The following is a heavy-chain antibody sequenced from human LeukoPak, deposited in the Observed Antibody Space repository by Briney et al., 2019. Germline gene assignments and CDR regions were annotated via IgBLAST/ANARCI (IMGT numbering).Heavy chain of an antibody. CDR2: IWNDGSNK. D-gene: IGHD6-25*01. CDR3: ARDSGHAFDM. Sequence: PGGSLRLSCVASGFTFSTYGMHWVRQAPGKGLEWVAVIWNDGSNKYYGDSVKGRFTISRDNSKNTLYLQMNSLRAEDTAVYYCARDSGHAFDMWGQGTMVTVSS. CDR1: GFTFSTYG. J-gene: IGHJ3*02. V-gene: IGHV3-33*01.